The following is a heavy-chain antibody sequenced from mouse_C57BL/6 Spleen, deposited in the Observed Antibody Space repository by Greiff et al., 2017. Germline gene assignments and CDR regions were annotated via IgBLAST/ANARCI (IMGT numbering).Heavy chain of an antibody. J-gene: IGHJ3*01. CDR3: ARGGYGRAWFAY. CDR1: GYTFTSYW. D-gene: IGHD1-1*01. V-gene: IGHV1-69*01. CDR2: IDPSDSYT. Sequence: QVQLQQPGAELVMPGASVKLSCKASGYTFTSYWMNWVKQRPGQGLEWIGDIDPSDSYTNYNQKFKGKSTLTVDKSSSTAYMQLSSLTSEDSAVYYCARGGYGRAWFAYWGQGTLVTVSA.